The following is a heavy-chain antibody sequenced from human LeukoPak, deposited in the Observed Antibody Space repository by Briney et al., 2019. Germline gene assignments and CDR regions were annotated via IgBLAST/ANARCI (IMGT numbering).Heavy chain of an antibody. CDR1: GGSISSSSYY. D-gene: IGHD6-6*01. CDR3: ARRVRSSSHYFDY. V-gene: IGHV4-39*01. J-gene: IGHJ4*02. Sequence: SETLSLTCTVSGGSISSSSYYWGWIRQPPGKGLEWIGSIYYSGSTYYNPSLKSRVTISVDTSKNQFSLKLSSVTAADTAVYYCARRVRSSSHYFDYWGQGTLVTVSS. CDR2: IYYSGST.